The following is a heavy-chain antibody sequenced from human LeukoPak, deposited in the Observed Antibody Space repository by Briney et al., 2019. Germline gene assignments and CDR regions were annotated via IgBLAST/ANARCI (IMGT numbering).Heavy chain of an antibody. V-gene: IGHV3-49*04. CDR2: IRSKAYGGTT. D-gene: IGHD3-10*01. Sequence: SGGSLRLSCTASGFTFGDYAMSWVRQAPGKGLEWVGFIRSKAYGGTTEYAASVKGRFTISRDDSKSIAYLQMNSLKTEDTAVYYCTRALYYYGSGSYYNYYYYGMDVWGQGTTVTVSS. CDR3: TRALYYYGSGSYYNYYYYGMDV. J-gene: IGHJ6*02. CDR1: GFTFGDYA.